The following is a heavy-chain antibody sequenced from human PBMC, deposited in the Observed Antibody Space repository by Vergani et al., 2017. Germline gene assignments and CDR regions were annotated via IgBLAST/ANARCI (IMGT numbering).Heavy chain of an antibody. Sequence: VEAGGGLVQPGGSLGLSCTASGFTFQAFAFHWVRQVSGRGLEWVSGIVRNYGVKNGNSFEGRFSISRDNAKKAVFLQMNNLRHEDTALYFCVRDNDYDADGPFDLWGRGTLVTVSS. J-gene: IGHJ2*01. CDR2: IVRNYGVK. V-gene: IGHV3-9*01. CDR3: VRDNDYDADGPFDL. CDR1: GFTFQAFA. D-gene: IGHD3-16*01.